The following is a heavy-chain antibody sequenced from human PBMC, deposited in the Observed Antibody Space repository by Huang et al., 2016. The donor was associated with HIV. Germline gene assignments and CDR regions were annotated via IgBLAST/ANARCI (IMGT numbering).Heavy chain of an antibody. CDR2: IYYSGST. D-gene: IGHD3-10*01. CDR1: GGSIRSANYY. V-gene: IGHV4-39*02. J-gene: IGHJ4*02. CDR3: ARLPGSITMIRGVITDPY. Sequence: QLQLQESGPGLVKPSETLSLTCTVSGGSIRSANYYWGWIRQPPGKGLEWIGSIYYSGSTYYNPSRKRRVTITVDTAKNHFSLRMRSVTAADTAVYYCARLPGSITMIRGVITDPYWGQGTLVTVSS.